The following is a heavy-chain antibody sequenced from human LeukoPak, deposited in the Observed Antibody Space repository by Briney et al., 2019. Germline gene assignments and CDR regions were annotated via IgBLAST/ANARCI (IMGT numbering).Heavy chain of an antibody. D-gene: IGHD3-22*01. V-gene: IGHV3-23*01. CDR2: ISGSGGST. J-gene: IGHJ4*02. CDR1: GFTFSSYA. Sequence: GGSLRLSCAASGFTFSSYAMSWVRQAPGKGLEWVSAISGSGGSTYYADSVKGRFTISRDNSKNTLYVQMNSLRAEDTAVYYCAKVDYDSSGYNEDYWGQGTLVTISS. CDR3: AKVDYDSSGYNEDY.